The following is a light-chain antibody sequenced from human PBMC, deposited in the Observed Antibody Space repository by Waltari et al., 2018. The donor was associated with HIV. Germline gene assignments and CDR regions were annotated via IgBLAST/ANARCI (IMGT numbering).Light chain of an antibody. J-gene: IGKJ3*01. CDR3: QQYYTTPFT. CDR1: QSVLYSSNNKNY. Sequence: DIVMTQSPDSLAVSLGERATLNCKSRQSVLYSSNNKNYLTWYQQSPGQPPKMLIYWSSTRESGVPDRFSGSGSGTDFTLTISSLQAEDVAVYYCQQYYTTPFTFGPGTKVDIK. V-gene: IGKV4-1*01. CDR2: WSS.